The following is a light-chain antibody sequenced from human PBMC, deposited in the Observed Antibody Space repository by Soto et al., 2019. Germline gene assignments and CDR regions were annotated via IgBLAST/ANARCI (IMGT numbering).Light chain of an antibody. CDR3: QQYTNTNNPWM. V-gene: IGKV1-5*01. CDR1: QTISTW. Sequence: DIQVTQSPPTLSASVGDRVTITCRASQTISTWMAWYQQKPGQAPKLLVYDASTLQSGVASRFSGSGSGPEFTLIISGLQPDDSATYYCQQYTNTNNPWMFGQGTKVDI. CDR2: DAS. J-gene: IGKJ1*01.